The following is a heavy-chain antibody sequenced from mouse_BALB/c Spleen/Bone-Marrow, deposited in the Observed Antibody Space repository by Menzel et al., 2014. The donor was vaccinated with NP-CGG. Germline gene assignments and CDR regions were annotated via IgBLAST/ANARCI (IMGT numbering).Heavy chain of an antibody. CDR2: INPSNGGT. J-gene: IGHJ3*01. Sequence: VQLVESGAELVKPGASAKLSCEASGYTFTSYYMYWVKQRPGQGLEWIGEINPSNGGTNFNEKFKSKATLTVDKSSSTAYMQLSSLTSEDSAVYYCTREGDSPFAYWGQGTLVTVSA. CDR1: GYTFTSYY. V-gene: IGHV1S81*02. D-gene: IGHD2-13*01. CDR3: TREGDSPFAY.